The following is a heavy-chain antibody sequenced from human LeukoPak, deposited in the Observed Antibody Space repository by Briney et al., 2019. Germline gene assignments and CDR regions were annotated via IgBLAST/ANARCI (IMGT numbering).Heavy chain of an antibody. CDR3: ARDHSWRNWFDP. CDR1: GFTFSSYA. J-gene: IGHJ5*02. Sequence: GSLRLSCAASGFTFSSYAMHWVRQAPGKGLEWVAVISYDGSKKDYADSVKGRFTISRGNSKNTLYLQMNSLRAEDTAVYYCARDHSWRNWFDPWGQGTQVTVSS. CDR2: ISYDGSKK. V-gene: IGHV3-30*04. D-gene: IGHD3-3*01.